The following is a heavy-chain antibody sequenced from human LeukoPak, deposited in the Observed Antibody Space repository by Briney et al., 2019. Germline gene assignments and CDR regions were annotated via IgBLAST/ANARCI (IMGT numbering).Heavy chain of an antibody. CDR3: ARDGYDSSGYYGY. Sequence: ASVKVSCKASGYTFTSYGISWVRQAPGQGLEWMGWINPNSGGTNYAQKFQGRVTMTRDTSISTAYMELSRLRSDDTAVYYCARDGYDSSGYYGYWGQGTLVTVSS. J-gene: IGHJ4*02. CDR2: INPNSGGT. CDR1: GYTFTSYG. V-gene: IGHV1-2*02. D-gene: IGHD3-22*01.